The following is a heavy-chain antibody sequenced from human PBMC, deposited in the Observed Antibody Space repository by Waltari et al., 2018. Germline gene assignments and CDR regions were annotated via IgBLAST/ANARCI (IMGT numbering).Heavy chain of an antibody. V-gene: IGHV5-51*01. CDR1: GYSFTSQW. CDR2: IYPGDSDT. J-gene: IGHJ3*02. Sequence: EVQLVQSGAEVKKPGESLKISCKTSGYSFTSQWIGWVRQMPGKGLEWMGNIYPGDSDTRYSPSLQGQVTISADKSFSTAYLQWSSLQASDTAMYYCATTELTARTFNIWGQGTLVTVSS. CDR3: ATTELTARTFNI. D-gene: IGHD7-27*01.